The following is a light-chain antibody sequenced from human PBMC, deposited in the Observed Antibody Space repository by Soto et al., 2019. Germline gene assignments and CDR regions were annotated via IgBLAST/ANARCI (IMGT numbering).Light chain of an antibody. CDR2: GAS. Sequence: EIVMTQSPATLSVSPGERASLSCRASQSVGSNLAWYQHKPGQAPRLLIYGASTRATGIPARFSGSGSGTEFTLTISSLQAEDFAAYYCQQYSDWLTFGGGTKV. CDR3: QQYSDWLT. CDR1: QSVGSN. J-gene: IGKJ4*01. V-gene: IGKV3-15*01.